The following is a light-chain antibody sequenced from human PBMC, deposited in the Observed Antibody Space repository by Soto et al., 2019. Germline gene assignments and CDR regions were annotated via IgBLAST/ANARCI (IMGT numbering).Light chain of an antibody. CDR1: QSISSW. V-gene: IGKV1-5*01. CDR2: DAS. J-gene: IGKJ5*01. Sequence: DIQMTHSPSTLSASVGDRVTITCRASQSISSWLIWYQQRPGKAPKLLIYDASNLDRGVPSRFSGGGSGTEFTLTISSLQPDDFASYYCQQYQNYPITFGQGTRLEIK. CDR3: QQYQNYPIT.